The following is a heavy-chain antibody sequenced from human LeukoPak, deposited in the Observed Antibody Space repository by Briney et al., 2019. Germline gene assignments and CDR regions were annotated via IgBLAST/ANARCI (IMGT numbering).Heavy chain of an antibody. CDR1: GFTFSSYA. D-gene: IGHD3-22*01. J-gene: IGHJ4*02. CDR2: ISDSGGST. CDR3: AKGRGVSSGYYLN. Sequence: GGSLRLSCAASGFTFSSYAMSWVRQAPGKGLEWVSAISDSGGSTYYADSVKGRFTISRDNSKNTLYLQMNSLRAEDTAVYYCAKGRGVSSGYYLNWGQGTLVTVSS. V-gene: IGHV3-23*01.